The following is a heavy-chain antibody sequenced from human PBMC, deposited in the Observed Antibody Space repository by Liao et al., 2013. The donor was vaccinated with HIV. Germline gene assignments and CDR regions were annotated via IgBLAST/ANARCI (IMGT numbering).Heavy chain of an antibody. D-gene: IGHD6-19*01. Sequence: QVQLQESGPGLVKPSQTLSLTCTVSGGSISSGDYYWSWIRQPPGKGLEYIGYIYYSGSTYYNPSLKSRVTISVDTSKNQFSLKLSSVTAADTAVYYCAGAQWKKITCEGFVCYYYIHYLDVWGRGTTVTVSS. CDR1: GGSISSGDYY. CDR3: AGAQWKKITCEGFVCYYYIHYLDV. V-gene: IGHV4-30-4*08. J-gene: IGHJ6*03. CDR2: IYYSGST.